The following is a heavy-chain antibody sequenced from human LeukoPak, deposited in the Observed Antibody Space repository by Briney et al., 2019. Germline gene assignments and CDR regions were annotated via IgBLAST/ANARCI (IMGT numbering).Heavy chain of an antibody. CDR3: ARGWSALDV. Sequence: PGGSLRLSCAASGFTFNAYAMTWVRQAPGEGLEWVSTITISGDNTYYADSVKGRFTVSRDNSKNTVYLQMNSLRVEDTAAYYCARGWSALDVWGQGTTVTVSS. D-gene: IGHD1-1*01. CDR2: ITISGDNT. V-gene: IGHV3-23*01. CDR1: GFTFNAYA. J-gene: IGHJ6*02.